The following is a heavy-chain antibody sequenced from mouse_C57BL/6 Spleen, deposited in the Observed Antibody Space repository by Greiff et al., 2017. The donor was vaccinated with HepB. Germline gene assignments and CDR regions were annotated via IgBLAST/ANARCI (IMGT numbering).Heavy chain of an antibody. V-gene: IGHV1-26*01. Sequence: EVQLQQSGPELVKPGASVKISCKASGYTFTDYYMNWVKQSHGKSLEWIGDINPNNGGTSYNQKFKGKATLTVDKSSSTAYMELRSLTSEDSAVYYCAREAVVVDYWGQGTTLTVSS. D-gene: IGHD1-1*01. J-gene: IGHJ2*01. CDR1: GYTFTDYY. CDR3: AREAVVVDY. CDR2: INPNNGGT.